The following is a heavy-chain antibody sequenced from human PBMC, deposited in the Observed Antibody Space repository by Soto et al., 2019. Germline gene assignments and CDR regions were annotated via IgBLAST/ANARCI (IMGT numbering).Heavy chain of an antibody. D-gene: IGHD6-19*01. V-gene: IGHV3-48*04. Sequence: VQLVESGGGVVQPGRSLRLSCAASGFTFSSYAMHWVRQAPGKGLEWVSCIDSSGVKKYYAESVRGRFTISRDNAKNSLYLQMNSLRAEDTAVYYCARDRGAVTGDYFDYWGQGTLVTVSS. CDR1: GFTFSSYA. CDR3: ARDRGAVTGDYFDY. CDR2: IDSSGVKK. J-gene: IGHJ4*02.